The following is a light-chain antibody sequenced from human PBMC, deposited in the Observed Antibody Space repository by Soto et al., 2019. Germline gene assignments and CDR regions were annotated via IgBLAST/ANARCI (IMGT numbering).Light chain of an antibody. J-gene: IGKJ5*01. CDR1: QSLLYNNTYNY. Sequence: IVMTQSPLTLPVTPGEPASISCRSSQSLLYNNTYNYLDWYVQKPGQSPQLLIYFGSNRAPGVPDRFSGSGSGTDFTLKINRVEAEDVGTYYCMQALQRLPFGPGTRLEIK. V-gene: IGKV2-28*01. CDR3: MQALQRLP. CDR2: FGS.